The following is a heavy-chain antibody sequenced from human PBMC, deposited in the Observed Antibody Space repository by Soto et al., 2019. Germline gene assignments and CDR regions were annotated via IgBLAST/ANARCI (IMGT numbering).Heavy chain of an antibody. J-gene: IGHJ5*02. CDR1: GYTFTSYG. Sequence: XSVKVSCKASGYTFTSYGISWVRQAPGQGLEWMGWISAYNGNTNYAQKLQGRVTMTTDTSTSTAYMELRSLRSDDTAVYYCARVLSGAAGRRNWFDPWGQGTLVTVSS. D-gene: IGHD6-13*01. CDR3: ARVLSGAAGRRNWFDP. V-gene: IGHV1-18*04. CDR2: ISAYNGNT.